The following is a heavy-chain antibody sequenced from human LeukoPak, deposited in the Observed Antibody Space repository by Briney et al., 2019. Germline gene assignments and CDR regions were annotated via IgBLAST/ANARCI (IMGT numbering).Heavy chain of an antibody. D-gene: IGHD2-21*01. CDR1: GFTFSNFA. CDR2: ISGSGGDT. Sequence: GGSLRVSCAASGFTFSNFAMSWVRQAPGKGLEWVSAISGSGGDTYYADSVKGRFTISRDNAKSTLYLQMNSLRAEDTALYYCARDTLLLLYWGQGTLVTVSS. V-gene: IGHV3-23*01. J-gene: IGHJ4*02. CDR3: ARDTLLLLY.